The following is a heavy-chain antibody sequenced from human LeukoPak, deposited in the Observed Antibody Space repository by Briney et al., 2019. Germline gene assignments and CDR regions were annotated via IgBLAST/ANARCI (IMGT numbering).Heavy chain of an antibody. J-gene: IGHJ4*02. V-gene: IGHV4-59*01. D-gene: IGHD6-6*01. CDR3: ARGEEYSSSSNYFDY. CDR1: GGSISSYY. CDR2: IYYSGST. Sequence: SETLSLTCTVSGGSISSYYWSWIRQPPGKGLEWIGYIYYSGSTNYNPSLKSRVTISVDTSKNQFSLKLSSVTAADTAVYYCARGEEYSSSSNYFDYWGQGTLVTFSS.